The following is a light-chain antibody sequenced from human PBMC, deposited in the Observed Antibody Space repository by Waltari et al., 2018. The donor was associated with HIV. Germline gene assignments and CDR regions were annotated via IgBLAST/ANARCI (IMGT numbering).Light chain of an antibody. V-gene: IGKV3-20*01. CDR2: GAS. Sequence: EIVLTQSPGTLSLSPGERATLYCRASQTVTSSYLAWYQLKPGQAPRLLISGASSRASGIPDRFSGSGSGTDFTLTISRLEPEDFAVYYCQQYGTSRVTFGQGTRLEIK. CDR3: QQYGTSRVT. J-gene: IGKJ5*01. CDR1: QTVTSSY.